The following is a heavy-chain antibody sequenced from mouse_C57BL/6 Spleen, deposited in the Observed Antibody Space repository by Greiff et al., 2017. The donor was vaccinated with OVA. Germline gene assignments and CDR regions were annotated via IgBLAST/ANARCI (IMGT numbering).Heavy chain of an antibody. V-gene: IGHV1-22*01. CDR3: ARWDTTVTYFDV. D-gene: IGHD1-1*01. CDR2: INPNNGGT. CDR1: GYTFTDYN. J-gene: IGHJ1*03. Sequence: EVHLVESGPELVKPGASVKMSCKASGYTFTDYNMHWVKQSHGKSLEWIGYINPNNGGTSYNQKFKGKATLTVNKSSSTAYMELRSLTSEDSAVYYCARWDTTVTYFDVWGTGTTVTVSS.